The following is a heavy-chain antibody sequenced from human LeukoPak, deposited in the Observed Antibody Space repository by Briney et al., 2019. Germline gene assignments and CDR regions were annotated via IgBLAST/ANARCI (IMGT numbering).Heavy chain of an antibody. CDR3: AKDRGVVVPAAILDDY. CDR2: IRYDGSNK. D-gene: IGHD2-2*02. Sequence: GGSLRLSCAASGFTFSSYGMRWVRQAPGKGLEWVASIRYDGSNKYYADSVKGRFTISRDNSKNSLYLQMTSLRAEDTAVYYCAKDRGVVVPAAILDDYWGQGTLVTVSS. J-gene: IGHJ4*02. V-gene: IGHV3-30*02. CDR1: GFTFSSYG.